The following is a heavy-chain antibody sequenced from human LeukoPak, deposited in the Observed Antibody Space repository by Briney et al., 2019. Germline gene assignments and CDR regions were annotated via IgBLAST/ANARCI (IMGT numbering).Heavy chain of an antibody. V-gene: IGHV1-69*13. J-gene: IGHJ5*02. CDR1: GGTFNDYA. CDR2: IIPIFGTA. Sequence: SVKVSCKASGGTFNDYALNWVRQAPGQGLEWMGGIIPIFGTANYAQKFQGRVTITADESTSTAYMELSSLRSEDTAVYYCARSEYYYGSGSKRHKGGWFDPWGQGTLVTVSS. CDR3: ARSEYYYGSGSKRHKGGWFDP. D-gene: IGHD3-10*01.